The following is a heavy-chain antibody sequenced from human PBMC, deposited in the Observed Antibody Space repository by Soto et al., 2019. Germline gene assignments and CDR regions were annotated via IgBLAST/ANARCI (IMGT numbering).Heavy chain of an antibody. CDR1: GYTFTSYD. J-gene: IGHJ5*02. Sequence: QVQLVQSGAEVKKPGASVKVSCKASGYTFTSYDINWVRQAPGQGLEWMGWMNPNSGKTHYAPKFQGRVTMTRNTSISTAYMGVRRLRSEDTAVYFLARWGHCIRTSCYWLGGFDPWGPGTLVTVSS. D-gene: IGHD2-2*01. CDR2: MNPNSGKT. CDR3: ARWGHCIRTSCYWLGGFDP. V-gene: IGHV1-8*01.